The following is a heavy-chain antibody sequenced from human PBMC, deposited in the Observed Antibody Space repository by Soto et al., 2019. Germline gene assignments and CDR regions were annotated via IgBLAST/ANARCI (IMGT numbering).Heavy chain of an antibody. CDR1: GYTFTSYG. CDR3: ARGPVKLGYCSGGSCDSGWFDP. CDR2: ISAYNGNT. Sequence: EASVKVSCKASGYTFTSYGISWVRQAPGQGLEWMGWISAYNGNTNYAQKLQGRVTMTTDTSTSTAYMELRSLRSDDTAVYYCARGPVKLGYCSGGSCDSGWFDPWGQGTLVTVSS. J-gene: IGHJ5*02. V-gene: IGHV1-18*01. D-gene: IGHD2-15*01.